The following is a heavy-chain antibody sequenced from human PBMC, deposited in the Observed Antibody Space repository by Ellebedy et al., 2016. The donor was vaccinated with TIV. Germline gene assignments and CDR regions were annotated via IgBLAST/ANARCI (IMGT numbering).Heavy chain of an antibody. Sequence: SQTLSLTCAISGDSVSSNSAAWNWIRQSPSRGLEWLGRTYYRSKWYNDYAVSVKSRITINPDTSKNQFSLQLNSVTPEDTDVYYCARVGDLYCSGGSCYISPFDYWGQGTLVTVSS. CDR1: GDSVSSNSAA. J-gene: IGHJ4*02. D-gene: IGHD2-15*01. V-gene: IGHV6-1*01. CDR3: ARVGDLYCSGGSCYISPFDY. CDR2: TYYRSKWYN.